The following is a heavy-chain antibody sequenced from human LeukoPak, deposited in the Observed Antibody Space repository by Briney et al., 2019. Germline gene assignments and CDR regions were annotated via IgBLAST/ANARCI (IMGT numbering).Heavy chain of an antibody. CDR2: ISSSSSYI. D-gene: IGHD3-22*01. CDR1: GFTFSSYS. CDR3: ARESLGSSGYYRDY. J-gene: IGHJ4*02. Sequence: XGSLRLSCAASGFTFSSYSMNWVRQAPGKGLEWVSSISSSSSYIYYADSVKGRFTISRDNAKNSLYLQMNSLRAEDTAVYYCARESLGSSGYYRDYWGQGTLVTVS. V-gene: IGHV3-21*01.